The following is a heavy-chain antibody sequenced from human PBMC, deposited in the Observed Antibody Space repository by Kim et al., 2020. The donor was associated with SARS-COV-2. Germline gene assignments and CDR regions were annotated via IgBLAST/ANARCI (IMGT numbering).Heavy chain of an antibody. CDR1: GGSVSSGSYY. J-gene: IGHJ6*03. V-gene: IGHV4-61*01. D-gene: IGHD5-12*01. Sequence: SETLSLTCTVSGGSVSSGSYYWSWIRQPPGKGLEWIGYIYYSGSTNYNPSLKSRVTISVDTSKNQFSLKLSSVTAADTAVYYCARVKGGYSGYYYYYYYMDVWGKGTTVTVSS. CDR2: IYYSGST. CDR3: ARVKGGYSGYYYYYYYMDV.